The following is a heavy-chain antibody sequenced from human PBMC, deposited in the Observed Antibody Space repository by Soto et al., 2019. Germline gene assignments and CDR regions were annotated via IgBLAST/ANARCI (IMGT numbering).Heavy chain of an antibody. J-gene: IGHJ5*02. Sequence: SETLSLTCTVSGGSISSGDYYWSWIRQPPGKGLEWIGYIYYSGSTYYNPSLKSRVTISVDTSKNQFSLKLSSVTAADTAVYYCARDPSRPPSNRWFDPWGQGTLVTVSS. V-gene: IGHV4-30-4*01. CDR2: IYYSGST. CDR1: GGSISSGDYY. D-gene: IGHD7-27*01. CDR3: ARDPSRPPSNRWFDP.